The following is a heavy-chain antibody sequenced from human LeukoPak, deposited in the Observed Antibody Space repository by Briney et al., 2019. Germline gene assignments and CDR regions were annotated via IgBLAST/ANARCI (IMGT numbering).Heavy chain of an antibody. J-gene: IGHJ4*02. V-gene: IGHV1-18*01. CDR3: VTVRPYFDY. CDR2: MRAYNGNT. CDR1: VYTFTRYG. Sequence: ASGTVSCKPSVYTFTRYGISWVRQAPGHGLEGMGWMRAYNGNTKYAQKRTGRVTMPPDPATTTAYIELRSRRSDDTTVCYCVTVRPYFDYWGQGTLVTVSS.